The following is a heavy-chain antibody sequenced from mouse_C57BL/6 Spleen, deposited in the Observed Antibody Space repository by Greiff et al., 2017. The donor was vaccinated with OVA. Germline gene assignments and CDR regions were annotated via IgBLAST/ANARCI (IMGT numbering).Heavy chain of an antibody. Sequence: ESGPGLVKPSQSLSLTCSVTGYSITSGYYWNWIRQFPGNKLEWMGYISYDGSNNYNPSLKNRISITRDTSKNQFFLKLNSVTTEDTATYYCARGPYFLDYWGQGTTLTVSS. CDR1: GYSITSGYY. V-gene: IGHV3-6*01. CDR3: ARGPYFLDY. CDR2: ISYDGSN. D-gene: IGHD2-10*01. J-gene: IGHJ2*01.